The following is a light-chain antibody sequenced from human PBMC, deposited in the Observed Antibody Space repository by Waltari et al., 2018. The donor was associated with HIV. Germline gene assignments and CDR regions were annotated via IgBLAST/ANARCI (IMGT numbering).Light chain of an antibody. CDR1: RTVYFNSNNQNY. CDR3: HQYYSYPQT. Sequence: DIVMTQSPDSLPVSLGERATMNCRSSRTVYFNSNNQNYLAWYQQKPGQSPKVLIYWASTRASGVPGRFSGSGSGTDFNLTISSLQADDVALYYCHQYYSYPQTFGQGTKVEIK. CDR2: WAS. V-gene: IGKV4-1*01. J-gene: IGKJ1*01.